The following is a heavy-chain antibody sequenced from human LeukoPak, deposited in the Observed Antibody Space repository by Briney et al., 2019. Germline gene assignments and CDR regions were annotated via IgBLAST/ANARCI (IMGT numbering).Heavy chain of an antibody. CDR3: ARIWLPGNWFDP. CDR2: MNPTSGNT. J-gene: IGHJ5*02. V-gene: IGHV1-8*01. D-gene: IGHD5-18*01. CDR1: GYTFTDYD. Sequence: GASVKVSCKASGYTFTDYDINWVRQASGQGLEWMGWMNPTSGNTGYAQKFQGRVTMTRDTSESTAYMELSSLRSEDTAVYYCARIWLPGNWFDPWGQGTLVTVSS.